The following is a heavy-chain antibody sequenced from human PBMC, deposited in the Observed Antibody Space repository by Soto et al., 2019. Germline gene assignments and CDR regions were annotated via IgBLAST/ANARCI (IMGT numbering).Heavy chain of an antibody. CDR3: ARDQYYDSSGYYSNHDAFDI. CDR1: GFTFSSYG. J-gene: IGHJ3*02. Sequence: VQLVESGGGVVQPGRSLRLSCAASGFTFSSYGMHWVRQAPGKGLEWGAVIWYDGSNKYYADSVKGRFTISRDNSKNTLYLQMNSLRAEDTAVYYCARDQYYDSSGYYSNHDAFDIWGQGTMVTVSS. D-gene: IGHD3-22*01. CDR2: IWYDGSNK. V-gene: IGHV3-33*01.